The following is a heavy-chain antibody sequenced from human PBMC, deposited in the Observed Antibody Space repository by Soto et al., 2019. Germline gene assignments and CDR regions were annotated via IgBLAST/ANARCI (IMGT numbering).Heavy chain of an antibody. CDR2: ISSSGSTI. Sequence: AGGSLRLSCAASGFTFSDYYMSWIRQAPGKGLEWVSYISSSGSTIYYADSVKGRFTISRDNAKNSLYLQMNSLRAEDTAVYYCASIVDTALAIYFDFWGQGTLVTV. CDR1: GFTFSDYY. V-gene: IGHV3-11*01. D-gene: IGHD5-18*01. J-gene: IGHJ4*02. CDR3: ASIVDTALAIYFDF.